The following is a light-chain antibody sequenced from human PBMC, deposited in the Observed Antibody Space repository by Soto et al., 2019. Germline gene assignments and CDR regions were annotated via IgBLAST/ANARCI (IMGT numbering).Light chain of an antibody. CDR1: SSNIGSNY. CDR3: AAWDDSLSGRV. Sequence: QSVLTQPPSASGTPGQRGTISCSGSSSNIGSNYVYWYQQLPGTAPKLLIYRNNQRPSGVPDRFSGSKSGTSASLAIRGLRSEDEADYYCAAWDDSLSGRVFGGGTKLTVL. CDR2: RNN. V-gene: IGLV1-47*01. J-gene: IGLJ3*02.